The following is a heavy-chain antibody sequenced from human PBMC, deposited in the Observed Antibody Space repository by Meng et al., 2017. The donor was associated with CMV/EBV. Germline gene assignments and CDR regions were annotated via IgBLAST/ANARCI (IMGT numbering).Heavy chain of an antibody. D-gene: IGHD6-13*01. CDR2: ISSSGSTI. CDR1: GVTFSNYY. CDR3: ARGGRGSSSWPLDY. V-gene: IGHV3-11*01. J-gene: IGHJ4*02. Sequence: ASGVTFSNYYMGWSPQAPGKGLEWVSCISSSGSTIYYADSVKGRFTISRDNAKNSLYLQMNSLRAEDTAVYYCARGGRGSSSWPLDYWGQGTLVTVSS.